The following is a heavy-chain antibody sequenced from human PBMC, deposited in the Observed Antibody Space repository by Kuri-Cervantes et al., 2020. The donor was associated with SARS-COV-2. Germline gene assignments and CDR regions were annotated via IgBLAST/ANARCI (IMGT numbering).Heavy chain of an antibody. V-gene: IGHV3-30-3*01. CDR3: AGDGGVGTRRRVSGWTYYYYGMDV. Sequence: GESLKISCASSGFTFRSYAMHWVRQAPGKGLEWVAVISYDGSNKDYADSVKGRFTISRDNSKNTLYLQRNSMRAEDTAVYYCAGDGGVGTRRRVSGWTYYYYGMDVRGQGTTVTVSS. CDR1: GFTFRSYA. J-gene: IGHJ6*02. D-gene: IGHD6-19*01. CDR2: ISYDGSNK.